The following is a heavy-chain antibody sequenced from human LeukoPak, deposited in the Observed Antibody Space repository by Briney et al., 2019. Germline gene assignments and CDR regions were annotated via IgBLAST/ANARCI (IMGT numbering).Heavy chain of an antibody. CDR1: GFTFSNAW. V-gene: IGHV3-15*01. CDR2: IKSKTDGGTT. Sequence: GGSLRLSCAASGFTFSNAWMSWVRQAPGKGLEWVGRIKSKTDGGTTDYAAPVKGRFTISRDDSKNTLYLQMNSLKTEDTAVYYCTTEGLIHENYGSGSYFSPVFDYWGQGTLVTVSS. CDR3: TTEGLIHENYGSGSYFSPVFDY. D-gene: IGHD3-10*01. J-gene: IGHJ4*02.